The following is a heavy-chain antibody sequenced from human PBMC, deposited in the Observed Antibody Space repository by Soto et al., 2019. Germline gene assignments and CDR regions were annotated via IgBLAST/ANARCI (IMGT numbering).Heavy chain of an antibody. CDR2: IYHTGST. D-gene: IGHD4-17*01. V-gene: IGHV4-59*01. CDR3: VRAAHYGDYVFEY. Sequence: TLSLTCTVSGGFISGYYWSWIRQTPGKGLEWIGYIYHTGSTKNNPSLKSRVTISVDMSRNQFSLKLNSMTAADTAVYYCVRAAHYGDYVFEYWGQGTLVTVSS. CDR1: GGFISGYY. J-gene: IGHJ4*02.